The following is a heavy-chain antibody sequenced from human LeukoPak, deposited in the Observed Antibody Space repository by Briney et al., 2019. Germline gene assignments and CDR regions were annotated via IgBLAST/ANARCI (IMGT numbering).Heavy chain of an antibody. J-gene: IGHJ4*02. CDR3: ARIPRYGDYAGY. CDR1: GGSFSGYY. Sequence: SETLSLTCAVYGGSFSGYYWSWIRQPPGKGLEWIGEISHSGSTNYNPSLKSRVTISVDTSKNQFSLKLSSVTAADTAVYYCARIPRYGDYAGYWGQGTLVTVSS. D-gene: IGHD4-17*01. V-gene: IGHV4-34*01. CDR2: ISHSGST.